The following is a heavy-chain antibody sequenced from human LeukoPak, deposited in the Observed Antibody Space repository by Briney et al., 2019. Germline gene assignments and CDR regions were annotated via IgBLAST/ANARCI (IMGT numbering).Heavy chain of an antibody. CDR2: ISGSGGST. CDR1: GFTFSSYA. Sequence: GGSLRLSFAASGFTFSSYAMSWVRQAPGKGLEWVSAISGSGGSTYYADSVKGRFTISRDNSKNTLYLQMNSLRAEDTAVYYCAKAGHYDFWSGYSYYYYMDVWGKGTTVTVSS. V-gene: IGHV3-23*01. J-gene: IGHJ6*03. D-gene: IGHD3-3*01. CDR3: AKAGHYDFWSGYSYYYYMDV.